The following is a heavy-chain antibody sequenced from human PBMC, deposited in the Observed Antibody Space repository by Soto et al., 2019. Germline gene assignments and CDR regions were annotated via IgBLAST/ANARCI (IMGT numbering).Heavy chain of an antibody. CDR3: AGDYGDYEAFDI. D-gene: IGHD4-17*01. Sequence: SETLSLTCTVSGGSISSYYWSWIRQPPGKGLEWIGYIYYSGSTNYNPSLKSRVTISVDTSKNQFSLKLSSVTAADTAVYYCAGDYGDYEAFDIWGQGTMVTVSS. CDR1: GGSISSYY. J-gene: IGHJ3*02. V-gene: IGHV4-59*08. CDR2: IYYSGST.